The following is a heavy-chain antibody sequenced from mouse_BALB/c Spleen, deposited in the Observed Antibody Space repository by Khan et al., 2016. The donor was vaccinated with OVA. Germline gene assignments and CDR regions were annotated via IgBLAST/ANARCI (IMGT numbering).Heavy chain of an antibody. Sequence: EVQLVESGGGLVQPGGSRKLSCAASGFTFSNYGMHWVRQAPEKGLEWVAFISGDTSTIYYADTVKGRFTISRDNPKNTLFLQMTSLMSEDTARYYCATSYFYRYYFDYGGPGTTLTVAS. V-gene: IGHV5-17*02. CDR2: ISGDTSTI. CDR1: GFTFSNYG. CDR3: ATSYFYRYYFDY. D-gene: IGHD1-1*01. J-gene: IGHJ2*01.